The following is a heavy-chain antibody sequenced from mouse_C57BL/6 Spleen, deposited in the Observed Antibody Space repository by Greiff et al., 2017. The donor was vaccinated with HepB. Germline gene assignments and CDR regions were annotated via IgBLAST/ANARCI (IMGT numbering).Heavy chain of an antibody. J-gene: IGHJ2*01. Sequence: QVQLKESGAELARPGASVKLSCKASGYTFTSYGISWVKQRTGQGLEWIGEIYPRSGNTYYNEKFKGKATLTADKSSSTAYMELRSLTSEDSAVYFCARGFTTVVGDYWGQGTTLTVSS. CDR1: GYTFTSYG. CDR2: IYPRSGNT. CDR3: ARGFTTVVGDY. V-gene: IGHV1-81*01. D-gene: IGHD1-1*01.